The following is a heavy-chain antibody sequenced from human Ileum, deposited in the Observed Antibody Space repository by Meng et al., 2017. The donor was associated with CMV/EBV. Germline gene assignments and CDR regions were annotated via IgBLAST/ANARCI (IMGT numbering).Heavy chain of an antibody. CDR1: GFTFSSYA. CDR3: AVHIPLDY. Sequence: GGSLRLSCVASGFTFSSYAMSWVRQAPGTGLEWVSAIDGSAGSTNYADSVKGRFTISRDNAKNTLNLQMNSLRAEDTAVYYCAVHIPLDYWGQGTLVTVSS. J-gene: IGHJ4*02. V-gene: IGHV3-23*01. CDR2: IDGSAGST.